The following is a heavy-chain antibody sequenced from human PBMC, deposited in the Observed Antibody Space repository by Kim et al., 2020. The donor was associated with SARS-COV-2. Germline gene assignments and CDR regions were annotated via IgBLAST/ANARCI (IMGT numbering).Heavy chain of an antibody. Sequence: GGSLRLSCAASGFTFSSYGIHWVRQAPGKGLEWVAVISYDGSNKYYADSVKGRFTISRDNSKNTLYLQMNSLRAEDTAVYYCAKERTIYSSGWYVDGMDVWGQGTTVTVSS. CDR2: ISYDGSNK. V-gene: IGHV3-30*18. CDR1: GFTFSSYG. D-gene: IGHD6-19*01. CDR3: AKERTIYSSGWYVDGMDV. J-gene: IGHJ6*02.